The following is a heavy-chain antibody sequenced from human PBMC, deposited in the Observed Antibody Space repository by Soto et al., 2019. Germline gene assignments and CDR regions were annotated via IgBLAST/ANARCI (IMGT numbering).Heavy chain of an antibody. CDR2: INAGNGNT. CDR3: AVLRFCNHYYYGMDV. J-gene: IGHJ6*02. V-gene: IGHV1-3*01. Sequence: ASVKVSCKASGYTFTSYAMHWVRQAPGQRLEWMGWINAGNGNTKYSQKFQGRVTITRDTSASTAYMELSSLRSEDTAVYYCAVLRFCNHYYYGMDVWGQRTTVTVSS. CDR1: GYTFTSYA. D-gene: IGHD3-3*01.